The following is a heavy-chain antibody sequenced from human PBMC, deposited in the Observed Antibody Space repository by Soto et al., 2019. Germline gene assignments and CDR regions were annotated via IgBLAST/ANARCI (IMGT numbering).Heavy chain of an antibody. CDR1: GGSISSSSYY. V-gene: IGHV4-39*01. Sequence: SETLSLTCTVSGGSISSSSYYWGWIRQPPGKGLEWIGSIYYSGSTYYNPSLKSRVTISVDTSKNQFSLKLSSVTAADTAVYYCASLPHVVVVAATGAFDIWGQGTMVTVSS. D-gene: IGHD2-15*01. J-gene: IGHJ3*02. CDR3: ASLPHVVVVAATGAFDI. CDR2: IYYSGST.